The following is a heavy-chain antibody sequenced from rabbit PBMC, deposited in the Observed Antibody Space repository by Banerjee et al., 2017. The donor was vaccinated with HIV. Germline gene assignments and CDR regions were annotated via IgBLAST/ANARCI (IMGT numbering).Heavy chain of an antibody. CDR1: GIDFSSYYY. Sequence: QSLEESGGDLVKPGASLTLTCKASGIDFSSYYYMCWVRQAPGKGLEWIACIDNGDGSTYYASWAKGRFTISKTSSTTVTLQLNSLTAADTATYFCARDLASYYTYGDAGVAYNTRLDLWGQGTLVTVS. D-gene: IGHD6-1*01. V-gene: IGHV1S40*01. CDR2: IDNGDGST. J-gene: IGHJ3*01. CDR3: ARDLASYYTYGDAGVAYNTRLDL.